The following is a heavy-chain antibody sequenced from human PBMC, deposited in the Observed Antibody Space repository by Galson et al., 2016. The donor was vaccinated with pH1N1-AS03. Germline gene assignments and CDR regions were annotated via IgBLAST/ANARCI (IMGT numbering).Heavy chain of an antibody. CDR1: GYIFTGFH. V-gene: IGHV1-2*04. CDR2: INPNHGVT. D-gene: IGHD1-26*01. J-gene: IGHJ6*02. CDR3: ARDPRGPCSSATCATTYYFDMDV. Sequence: SVKVSCKASGYIFTGFHVHWVRQAPGQGLKWMGWINPNHGVTNYAQKFEAWVTMTGDTSISTAYLELYGLKSDDTAVYYCARDPRGPCSSATCATTYYFDMDVWGQGTTVIVSS.